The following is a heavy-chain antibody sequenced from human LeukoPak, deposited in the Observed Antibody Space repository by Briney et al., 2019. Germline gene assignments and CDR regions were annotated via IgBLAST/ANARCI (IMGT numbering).Heavy chain of an antibody. D-gene: IGHD3-3*01. CDR2: FDPEDGET. V-gene: IGHV1-24*01. Sequence: ASVKVSCKVSGYTLTELSMYWVRQAPGKGLEWMGGFDPEDGETIYAQKFQGRVTMTEDTSTDTAYMELSSLRSEDTAVYYCATGGSIFGVDNDAFDIWGQGTMVTVSS. CDR3: ATGGSIFGVDNDAFDI. CDR1: GYTLTELS. J-gene: IGHJ3*02.